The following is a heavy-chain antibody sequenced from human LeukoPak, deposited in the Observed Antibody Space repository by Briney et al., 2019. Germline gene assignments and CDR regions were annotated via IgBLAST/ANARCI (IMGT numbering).Heavy chain of an antibody. CDR3: ATFDGGLDY. J-gene: IGHJ4*02. V-gene: IGHV3-23*01. D-gene: IGHD4-23*01. Sequence: GGSLRLSCAASGFTFSSYAMSRVRQAPGKGLEWVSAISGSGGSAYYADSVKGRFTISRDNSKNTLYLQMNSLRAEDTAVYYCATFDGGLDYWGQGTLVTVSS. CDR2: ISGSGGSA. CDR1: GFTFSSYA.